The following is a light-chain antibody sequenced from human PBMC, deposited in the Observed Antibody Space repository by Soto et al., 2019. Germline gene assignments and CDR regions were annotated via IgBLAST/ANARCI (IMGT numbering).Light chain of an antibody. J-gene: IGLJ2*01. V-gene: IGLV2-14*01. CDR2: DVS. CDR3: SSYTSSSTLDVV. Sequence: QSVLTQPASVSGSPGQSITISCTGTSSDVGGYNYVSWYQLHPGKAPKLMIYDVSNRPSGVSNRFSGSKSGNTASLTISGLQAEDEADYYCSSYTSSSTLDVVFGGGTKLTVL. CDR1: SSDVGGYNY.